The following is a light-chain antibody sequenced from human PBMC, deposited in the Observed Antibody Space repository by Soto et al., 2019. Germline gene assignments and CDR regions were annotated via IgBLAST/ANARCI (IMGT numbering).Light chain of an antibody. V-gene: IGKV1-12*02. J-gene: IGKJ1*01. CDR2: GAS. CDR1: HDVRSW. Sequence: DIQMTQSPSSVSASVGDRVTISCRVSHDVRSWLAWYQQKPGKAPNLLIYGASTLQSGVPSRFSGSGFGTDFTLTISSLQPEDFATYYCQQANGDPWTFGQGTKVEIK. CDR3: QQANGDPWT.